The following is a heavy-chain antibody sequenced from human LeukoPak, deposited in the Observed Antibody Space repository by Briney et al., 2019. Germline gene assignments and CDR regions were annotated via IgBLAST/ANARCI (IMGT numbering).Heavy chain of an antibody. V-gene: IGHV1-2*02. CDR3: ARDLVGGTWASGY. CDR1: GFTFTGYY. CDR2: VNPNSGGT. J-gene: IGHJ4*02. D-gene: IGHD1-14*01. Sequence: ASVKVSCKSSGFTFTGYYMHWVRQAPGQGLEWMGWVNPNSGGTNYAQTFQDRVTMTRDTSISTAYMELSRLRSDDTAVYYCARDLVGGTWASGYWGQGTLVTVFS.